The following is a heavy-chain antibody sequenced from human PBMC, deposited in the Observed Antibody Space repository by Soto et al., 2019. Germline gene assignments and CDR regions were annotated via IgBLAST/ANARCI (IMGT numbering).Heavy chain of an antibody. CDR3: ARRASSSWYFGDWFDP. J-gene: IGHJ5*02. Sequence: PSETLSLTCTVSGGSISSSSYYWGWIRQPPGKGLEWIGSIYYSGSTYYNPSLKSRVTISVDTSKNQFSLKLSSVTAADTAVYYCARRASSSWYFGDWFDPWGQGTLVTVSS. CDR2: IYYSGST. V-gene: IGHV4-39*01. D-gene: IGHD6-13*01. CDR1: GGSISSSSYY.